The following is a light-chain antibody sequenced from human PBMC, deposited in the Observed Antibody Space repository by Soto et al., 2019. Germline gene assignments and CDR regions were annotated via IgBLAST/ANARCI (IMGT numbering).Light chain of an antibody. Sequence: DIQMTQSPSTLSASVGDRVTITCRASQYISSWLAWYQQKPGTAPRLLIYDTSNLEDGVPSTFSGSGSGTDFTLTVSSLQPDDSATYYCQQYNTYPWTFGQGTKVAI. CDR1: QYISSW. V-gene: IGKV1-5*01. CDR2: DTS. J-gene: IGKJ1*01. CDR3: QQYNTYPWT.